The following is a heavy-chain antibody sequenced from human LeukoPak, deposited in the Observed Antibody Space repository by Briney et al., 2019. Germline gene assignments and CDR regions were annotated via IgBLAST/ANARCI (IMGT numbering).Heavy chain of an antibody. V-gene: IGHV4-30-2*01. D-gene: IGHD1-26*01. CDR1: GGSISSGGYS. CDR3: AREKVGSYYQDY. J-gene: IGHJ4*02. CDR2: IYHSGST. Sequence: SQTLSLTCAVSGGSISSGGYSWSWIRQPPGKGLEWIGYIYHSGSTYYNPSLKSRVTISVDRSKNQFSLKLSSVTAADTAVYYCAREKVGSYYQDYWGQGTLVTVSS.